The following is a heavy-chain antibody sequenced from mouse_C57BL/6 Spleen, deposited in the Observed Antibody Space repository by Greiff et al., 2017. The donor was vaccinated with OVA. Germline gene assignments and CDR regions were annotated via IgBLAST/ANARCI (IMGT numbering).Heavy chain of an antibody. CDR2: IYPGDGDT. V-gene: IGHV1-82*01. CDR1: GYAFSSSW. Sequence: QVQLQQSGPELVKPGASVKISCKASGYAFSSSWMNWVKQRPGKGLEWIGRIYPGDGDTNYNGKFKGKATLTADKSSSTAYMQLSSLTSEDSAVYFCARSSSGYVDFDYWGQGTTLTVSS. D-gene: IGHD3-2*02. J-gene: IGHJ2*01. CDR3: ARSSSGYVDFDY.